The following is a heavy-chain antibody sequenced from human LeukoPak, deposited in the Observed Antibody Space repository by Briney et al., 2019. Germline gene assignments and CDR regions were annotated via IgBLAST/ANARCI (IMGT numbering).Heavy chain of an antibody. Sequence: ASVKVSCKALGYTFTDHYFHWLRQAPGQGIEWMGWIHPGRGDTNIAQKFQGRVSLTRDTSISTAYMELSRLRSDDTAVYYCARDGVGNDVCDYWGQGTLVTVSS. D-gene: IGHD1-1*01. CDR3: ARDGVGNDVCDY. J-gene: IGHJ4*02. CDR2: IHPGRGDT. CDR1: GYTFTDHY. V-gene: IGHV1-2*02.